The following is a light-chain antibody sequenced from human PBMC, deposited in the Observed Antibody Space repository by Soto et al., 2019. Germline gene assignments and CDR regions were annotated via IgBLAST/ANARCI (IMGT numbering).Light chain of an antibody. CDR1: QSISSW. Sequence: IHMTQSPSTLSASVGDRVTITCRASQSISSWLAWYQQKPGKAPNLLIYDASSLESGVPSRFSGSGSGTEFTLTISSLQPDDFATYYCQQYNSYSTFGQGTKVDIK. V-gene: IGKV1-5*01. J-gene: IGKJ1*01. CDR3: QQYNSYST. CDR2: DAS.